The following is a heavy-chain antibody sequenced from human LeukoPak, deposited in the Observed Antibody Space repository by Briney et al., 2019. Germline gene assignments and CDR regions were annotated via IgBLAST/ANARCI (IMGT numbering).Heavy chain of an antibody. CDR1: GFTFSSYC. J-gene: IGHJ4*02. D-gene: IGHD6-13*01. V-gene: IGHV3-74*01. CDR2: INSDGSST. CDR3: ARLYQHDRSTYRPVDY. Sequence: QCGGSLRLSCAASGFTFSSYCMHWVRQAGGKGLVWVSRINSDGSSTIYADSVKGRFTISRDSAKNSLYLQMNSLRAEDTAVYYCARLYQHDRSTYRPVDYWGQGTLVSVSS.